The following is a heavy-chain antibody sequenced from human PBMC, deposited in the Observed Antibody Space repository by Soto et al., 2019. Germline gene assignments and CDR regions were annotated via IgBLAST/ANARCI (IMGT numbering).Heavy chain of an antibody. Sequence: QVQLHESGPGLVKSSQTLSLTCTVSGGSISGGGYYWGWIRQHPGKGLEWIGNIYYSGSTYYNPSLKSRVSISVDTSENQFSVDRSSVTAADTAVYYCASVERNDLCGFFDSWGQGTLVTVSS. CDR3: ASVERNDLCGFFDS. J-gene: IGHJ4*02. D-gene: IGHD1-1*01. CDR1: GGSISGGGYY. V-gene: IGHV4-31*03. CDR2: IYYSGST.